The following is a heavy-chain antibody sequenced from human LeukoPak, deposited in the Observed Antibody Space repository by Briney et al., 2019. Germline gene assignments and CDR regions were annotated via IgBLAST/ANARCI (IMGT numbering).Heavy chain of an antibody. J-gene: IGHJ4*02. CDR3: AKTSDYYFSFDY. CDR2: TYSGGST. V-gene: IGHV3-53*01. CDR1: GFTVSSNY. Sequence: GGSLSLSFAASGFTVSSNYMTWVRQAPGRGLEWVSTTYSGGSTYYADSVKGRFTISRDSSKNTLYLQMNSLRAEDTAVYYCAKTSDYYFSFDYWGQGTMVTVSS. D-gene: IGHD3-22*01.